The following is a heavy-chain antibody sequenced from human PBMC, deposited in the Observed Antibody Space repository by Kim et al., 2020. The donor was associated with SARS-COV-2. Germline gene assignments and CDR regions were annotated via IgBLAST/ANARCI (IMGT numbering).Heavy chain of an antibody. CDR1: GGSISSGGYY. Sequence: SETLSLTCTVSGGSISSGGYYWSWIRQHPGKGLEWIGYIYYSGSTYYNPSLKSRVTISVDTSKNQFSLKLSSVTAADTAVYYCARSRITIFGVVTRGAFDIWGQGTMVTVSS. J-gene: IGHJ3*02. V-gene: IGHV4-31*03. CDR2: IYYSGST. D-gene: IGHD3-3*01. CDR3: ARSRITIFGVVTRGAFDI.